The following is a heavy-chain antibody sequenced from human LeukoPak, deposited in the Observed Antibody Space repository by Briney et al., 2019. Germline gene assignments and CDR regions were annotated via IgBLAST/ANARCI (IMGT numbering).Heavy chain of an antibody. CDR3: AKGTSGYDSDYYYYMDV. J-gene: IGHJ6*03. V-gene: IGHV3-48*03. D-gene: IGHD5-12*01. CDR1: GFTFSSYE. CDR2: ISSSGSTI. Sequence: GGSLRLSCAASGFTFSSYEMNWVRQAPGKGLEWVSYISSSGSTIYYADSVKGRFTISRDNSKNTLYLQMNSLRAEDTAVYYCAKGTSGYDSDYYYYMDVWGKGTTVTISS.